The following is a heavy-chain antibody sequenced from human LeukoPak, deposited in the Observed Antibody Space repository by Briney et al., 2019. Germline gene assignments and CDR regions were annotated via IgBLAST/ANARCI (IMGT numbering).Heavy chain of an antibody. Sequence: GGSLRLSCAASGFTFSSYSMNWVRQAPGKGLEWVSSISSSSSYIYYADSVKGRFTISRDNAKNSLYLQMNSLRAEDTAVYYCARVSPNLRNAFDIWGQGTMVTVSS. J-gene: IGHJ3*02. V-gene: IGHV3-21*01. CDR1: GFTFSSYS. CDR2: ISSSSSYI. D-gene: IGHD1-14*01. CDR3: ARVSPNLRNAFDI.